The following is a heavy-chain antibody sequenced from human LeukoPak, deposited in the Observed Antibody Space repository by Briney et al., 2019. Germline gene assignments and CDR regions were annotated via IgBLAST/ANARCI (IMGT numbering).Heavy chain of an antibody. J-gene: IGHJ6*02. V-gene: IGHV3-23*01. Sequence: GGSLRLSCAASGFTFSSYAMSWVRQAPGKGLEWVSAISGSGGSTYYADSVKGRFTISRDNSKNTLYLQMNSLRAEDTAVYYCARDSGYCSGGSCYAGYYYYYGMDVWGQGTTVTVSS. D-gene: IGHD2-15*01. CDR1: GFTFSSYA. CDR2: ISGSGGST. CDR3: ARDSGYCSGGSCYAGYYYYYGMDV.